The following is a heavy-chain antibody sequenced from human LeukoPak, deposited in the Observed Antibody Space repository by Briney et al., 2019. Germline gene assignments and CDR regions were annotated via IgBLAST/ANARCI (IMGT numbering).Heavy chain of an antibody. D-gene: IGHD3-22*01. CDR1: GYTFTAYY. V-gene: IGHV1-18*04. CDR2: ISAYNGNT. Sequence: ASVKVSCKASGYTFTAYYMHWVRQAPGQGLEWMGWISAYNGNTDYAQKLQGRVTMTTDTSTSTAYMELRSLRSDDTAVYYCARGLWGGSGYEYYFDYWGQGTLVTVSS. J-gene: IGHJ4*02. CDR3: ARGLWGGSGYEYYFDY.